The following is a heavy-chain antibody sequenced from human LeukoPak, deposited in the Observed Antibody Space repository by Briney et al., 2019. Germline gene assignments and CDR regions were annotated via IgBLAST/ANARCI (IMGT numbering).Heavy chain of an antibody. CDR3: ARASGSQFTYYFDY. CDR2: IYYSGTT. CDR1: GGSISSYY. Sequence: PSETLSLTCTVYGGSISSYYWSWIRQPPRKGLEWIGYIYYSGTTNYNPSLKSRVTISVDTSKNQFSLKRSSVTAADTAVYYCARASGSQFTYYFDYWGQGTLVTVSS. D-gene: IGHD1-26*01. J-gene: IGHJ4*02. V-gene: IGHV4-59*01.